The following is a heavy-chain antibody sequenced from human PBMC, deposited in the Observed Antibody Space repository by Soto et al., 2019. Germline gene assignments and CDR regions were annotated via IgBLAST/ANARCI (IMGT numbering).Heavy chain of an antibody. CDR3: ARASHYGSGSYYPSGWFDP. V-gene: IGHV1-2*04. CDR1: GYTFTCYY. CDR2: INPNSCGT. D-gene: IGHD3-10*01. Sequence: ASVKVSCKASGYTFTCYYMHWVRQAPAQGLEWMGWINPNSCGTNYPQKFQGWGTMTRDTSISKAYMELSRLRSDDTAVYYCARASHYGSGSYYPSGWFDPWGQGTLVTVSS. J-gene: IGHJ5*02.